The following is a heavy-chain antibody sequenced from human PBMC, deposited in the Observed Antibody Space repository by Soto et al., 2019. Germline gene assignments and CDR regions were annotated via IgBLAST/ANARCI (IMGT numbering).Heavy chain of an antibody. Sequence: PGGSLRLSCAASGFTFSSYAMSWVRQAPGKGLEWVSAISGSGGSTYYADSVKGRFTISRDNSKNTLYLQMNSLRAEDTAVYYCAKWDSSSGGMYYYMDVWGKGTTVTVSS. J-gene: IGHJ6*03. CDR2: ISGSGGST. V-gene: IGHV3-23*01. CDR1: GFTFSSYA. CDR3: AKWDSSSGGMYYYMDV. D-gene: IGHD6-6*01.